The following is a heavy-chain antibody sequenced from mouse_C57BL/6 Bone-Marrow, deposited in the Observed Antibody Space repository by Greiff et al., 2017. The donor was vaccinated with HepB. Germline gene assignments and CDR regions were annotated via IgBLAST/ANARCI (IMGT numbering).Heavy chain of an antibody. CDR3: ARSYYGSSPFWYFDV. J-gene: IGHJ1*03. D-gene: IGHD1-1*01. V-gene: IGHV1-64*01. CDR1: GYTFTSYW. CDR2: IHPNSGST. Sequence: VKLQESGAELVKPGASVKLSCKASGYTFTSYWMHWVKQRPGQGLEWIGMIHPNSGSTNYNEKFKSKATLTVDKSSSTAYMQLSSLTSEDSAVYYCARSYYGSSPFWYFDVWGTGTTVTVSS.